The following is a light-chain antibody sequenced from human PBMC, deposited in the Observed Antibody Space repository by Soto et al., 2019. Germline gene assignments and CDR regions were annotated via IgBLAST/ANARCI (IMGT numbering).Light chain of an antibody. V-gene: IGLV2-14*01. Sequence: QSVLTQPASVSGSPGQSITISCTETSSDVGGYNYVSWYQQHPGKAPKLMIYAVTDRPSGVSSRFSGSKSGNTASLTISGLQAEDEADYYCSSYTSSSTLFGTGTKVTVL. CDR3: SSYTSSSTL. J-gene: IGLJ1*01. CDR2: AVT. CDR1: SSDVGGYNY.